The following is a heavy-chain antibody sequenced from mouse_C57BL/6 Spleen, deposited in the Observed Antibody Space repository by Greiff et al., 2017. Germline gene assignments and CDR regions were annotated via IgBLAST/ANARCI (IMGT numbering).Heavy chain of an antibody. CDR1: GFSLTSYA. D-gene: IGHD1-2*01. V-gene: IGHV2-9-1*01. CDR2: IWTGGGT. CDR3: ARNWGGYYGAMDY. Sequence: VKLVESGPGLVAPSQSLSITCTVSGFSLTSYAISWVRQPPGKGLEWLGVIWTGGGTNYTSALKSRLSISKDNSKSQVFLKMNSLQTDDTARYYCARNWGGYYGAMDYWGQGTSVTVSS. J-gene: IGHJ4*01.